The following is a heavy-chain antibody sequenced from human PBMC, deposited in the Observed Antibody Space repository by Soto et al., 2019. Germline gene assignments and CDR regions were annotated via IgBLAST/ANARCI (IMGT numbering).Heavy chain of an antibody. CDR2: IYYSGST. CDR1: GGSISSYY. J-gene: IGHJ4*02. CDR3: ARVSGSESD. D-gene: IGHD3-10*01. Sequence: SETLSLTCTVSGGSISSYYWSWIRQPPGKGLEWIGYIYYSGSTNYNPSLKSRVTISVDTSKNQFSLKLSSVTAADTAVYYCARVSGSESDWGQGTLVTVSS. V-gene: IGHV4-59*01.